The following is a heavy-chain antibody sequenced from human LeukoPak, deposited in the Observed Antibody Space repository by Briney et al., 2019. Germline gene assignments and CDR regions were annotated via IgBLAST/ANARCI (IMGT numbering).Heavy chain of an antibody. Sequence: GGSLRLSCAASAFTFSSYELNWVGQAPGKGLEWISYISSSGSIINYADSVKGRFTISRDNAKNSLYLQMNSLRAEDTAVYYCARGATRRSSGAFDIWGQGTMVTVSS. CDR2: ISSSGSII. CDR1: AFTFSSYE. D-gene: IGHD6-6*01. CDR3: ARGATRRSSGAFDI. J-gene: IGHJ3*02. V-gene: IGHV3-48*03.